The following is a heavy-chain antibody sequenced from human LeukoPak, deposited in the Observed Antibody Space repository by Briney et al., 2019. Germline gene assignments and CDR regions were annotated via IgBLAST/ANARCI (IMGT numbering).Heavy chain of an antibody. CDR3: ARHLILRYFEQGWFDP. D-gene: IGHD3-9*01. CDR2: SNHSGSH. Sequence: SETLSLTCAVYGGALSGYYWSWIRQPPAKGLEWIGESNHSGSHNYNPSLKSRVTISVDTSKNQLSLKLSSVTAADTAVYYCARHLILRYFEQGWFDPWGQRTLVPVSS. J-gene: IGHJ5*02. CDR1: GGALSGYY. V-gene: IGHV4-34*01.